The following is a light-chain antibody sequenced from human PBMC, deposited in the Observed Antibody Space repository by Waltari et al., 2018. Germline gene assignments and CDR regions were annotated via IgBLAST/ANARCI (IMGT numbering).Light chain of an antibody. V-gene: IGKV1-5*03. CDR1: QNINTW. CDR3: LQYNGEPRT. J-gene: IGKJ1*01. CDR2: KAS. Sequence: DIQMTQSPSTLSAPVGDRVTITCRASQNINTWLAWHQQKPGKAPNLLIYKASSLESGVPSRFSGSGSGTEVTLTISSLQPDDFATYYCLQYNGEPRTFGQGTKVEVK.